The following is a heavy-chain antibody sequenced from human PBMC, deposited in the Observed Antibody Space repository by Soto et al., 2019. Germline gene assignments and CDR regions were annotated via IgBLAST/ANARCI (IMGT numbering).Heavy chain of an antibody. CDR3: ARYDSSGPLTSGFDY. CDR1: VGSISSGDYY. Sequence: SETLSPTCTVSVGSISSGDYYWSWIRQPPGKGLEWIGYIYYSGSTYYNPSLKSRVTISVDTSKNQFSLKLSSVTAADTAVYYWARYDSSGPLTSGFDYWGQGTLVTVSS. CDR2: IYYSGST. V-gene: IGHV4-30-4*01. D-gene: IGHD3-22*01. J-gene: IGHJ4*02.